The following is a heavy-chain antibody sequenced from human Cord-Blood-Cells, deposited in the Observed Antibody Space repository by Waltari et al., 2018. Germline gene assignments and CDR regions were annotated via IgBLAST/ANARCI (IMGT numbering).Heavy chain of an antibody. CDR1: GYTFTGYY. V-gene: IGHV1-2*04. CDR3: ARDPLYYNWMTDAFDI. Sequence: QVQLVQSGAEVKKPGASVKVSCKASGYTFTGYYMHWVRQAPGQGLEWMGWINTNSGGTNYAQKFQGWVTMTRDTSISTAYMELSRLRSDDTAVYYGARDPLYYNWMTDAFDIWGQGTMVAVSS. D-gene: IGHD1-1*01. CDR2: INTNSGGT. J-gene: IGHJ3*02.